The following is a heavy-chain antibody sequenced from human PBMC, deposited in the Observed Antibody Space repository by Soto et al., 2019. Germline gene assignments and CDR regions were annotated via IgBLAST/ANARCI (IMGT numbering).Heavy chain of an antibody. CDR1: GFSLTTSGVG. CDR2: IYWDDDK. D-gene: IGHD3-3*01. CDR3: AHRVLRTVFGLVTTTAIYFDF. V-gene: IGHV2-5*02. Sequence: QITLNESGPTQVKPRQTLTLTCTFSGFSLTTSGVGVGWIRQSPGKAPEWLALIYWDDDKRYSPSLKSRRTIAKDTSKNHVVLTMADLHPADTATYYCAHRVLRTVFGLVTTTAIYFDFWGQGTPVAVSS. J-gene: IGHJ4*02.